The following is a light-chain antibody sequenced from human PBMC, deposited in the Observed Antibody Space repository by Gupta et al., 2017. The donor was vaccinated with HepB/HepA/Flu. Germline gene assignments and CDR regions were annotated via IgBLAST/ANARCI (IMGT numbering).Light chain of an antibody. Sequence: DIQMTQSPSSLSASVGDRVTITCRASQSISSYLNWYQQKPVKVPKLLIYAASSLQSGVPSRFSGSGSGTDFTLTISSLQPEDFATYYCQQSYSTPLTFGGGTKVEIK. J-gene: IGKJ4*01. CDR1: QSISSY. CDR3: QQSYSTPLT. V-gene: IGKV1-39*01. CDR2: AAS.